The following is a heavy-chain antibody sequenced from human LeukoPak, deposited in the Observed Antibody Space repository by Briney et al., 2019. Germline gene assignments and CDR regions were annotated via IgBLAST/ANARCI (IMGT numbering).Heavy chain of an antibody. CDR3: ARERMFGESLDFDY. J-gene: IGHJ4*02. D-gene: IGHD3-10*02. CDR1: GGSISSYY. CDR2: VYYSGST. Sequence: SETLSLTCTVSGGSISSYYWTWIRQPPGKGLEWIGYVYYSGSTNYNPSLKSRVTMSVDTSKNQFSLKLSSVTAADTAVYYCARERMFGESLDFDYWGQGTLVTVSS. V-gene: IGHV4-59*12.